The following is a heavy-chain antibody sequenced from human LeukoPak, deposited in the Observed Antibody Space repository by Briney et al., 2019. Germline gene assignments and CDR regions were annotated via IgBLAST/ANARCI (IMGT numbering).Heavy chain of an antibody. CDR3: VTDPPDSGWAFWS. V-gene: IGHV3-33*01. Sequence: GGSLRLSCSASGFDFRMHAMHWVRQAPGKGLGWVAMIWRGGNYKFYVDAVKGRCNIFRDDFRSTFYLQMDSPTADDTAVYYCVTDPPDSGWAFWSWGQGALVTVSA. CDR1: GFDFRMHA. J-gene: IGHJ5*02. D-gene: IGHD6-25*01. CDR2: IWRGGNYK.